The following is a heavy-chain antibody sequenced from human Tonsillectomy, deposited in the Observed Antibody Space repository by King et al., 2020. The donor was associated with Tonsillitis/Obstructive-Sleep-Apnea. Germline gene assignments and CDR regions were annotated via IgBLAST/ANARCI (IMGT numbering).Heavy chain of an antibody. CDR1: GGSISSYY. J-gene: IGHJ4*02. V-gene: IGHV4-59*01. CDR3: ARAPRISSGYYFHLDY. D-gene: IGHD3-22*01. Sequence: QLQESGPGLVKPSETLSLTCTVSGGSISSYYWSWIRQPPGKGLEWIGYIYYSGSTNYNPSLKSRVTISVDTSKNQFSLKLSSVTAADTAVYYCARAPRISSGYYFHLDYWGQGTLVTVSS. CDR2: IYYSGST.